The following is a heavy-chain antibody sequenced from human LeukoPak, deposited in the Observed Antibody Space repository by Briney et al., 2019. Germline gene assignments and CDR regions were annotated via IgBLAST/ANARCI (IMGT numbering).Heavy chain of an antibody. CDR1: GYTFTGYY. V-gene: IGHV1-2*02. J-gene: IGHJ4*02. Sequence: ASVKVSCKASGYTFTGYYMHWVRQAPGQGLEWMGWINPNSGGTNYAQKFQGRVTMTRDTSISTAYMELSRLRSDDTAVYYCAKDSGVTYYYGSGSATYFESWGQGALVTVSS. CDR2: INPNSGGT. D-gene: IGHD3-10*01. CDR3: AKDSGVTYYYGSGSATYFES.